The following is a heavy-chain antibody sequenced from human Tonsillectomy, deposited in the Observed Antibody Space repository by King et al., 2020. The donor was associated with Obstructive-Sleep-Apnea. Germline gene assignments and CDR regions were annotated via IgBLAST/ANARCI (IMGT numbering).Heavy chain of an antibody. CDR1: GGSISSYY. J-gene: IGHJ3*02. V-gene: IGHV4-59*08. CDR3: ARPRRATSGAFDI. Sequence: QLQESGPGLVKPSETLSLTCTVSGGSISSYYWSWIRQPPGKGLEGIGYIYYSGSTNYNPSLKSRVTISVDTSKNQFSLKLSSVTAADTAVYYCARPRRATSGAFDIWGQGTMVTVSS. CDR2: IYYSGST. D-gene: IGHD5-12*01.